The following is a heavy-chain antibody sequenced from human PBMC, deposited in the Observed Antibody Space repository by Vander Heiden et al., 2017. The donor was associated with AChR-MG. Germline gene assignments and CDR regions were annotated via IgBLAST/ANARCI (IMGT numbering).Heavy chain of an antibody. CDR2: IYSGGST. D-gene: IGHD3-3*01. CDR3: ARDRSGRRWGYFDY. CDR1: RFTFSSNY. J-gene: IGHJ4*02. Sequence: DVQPVATGGGLIPPGGSLRLSCAASRFTFSSNYMSWVRQAPGKGLEWVSVIYSGGSTYYADSVKGRFTISRDNSKNTLYLQMNRVRAEDTAVYYCARDRSGRRWGYFDYWGQGTLVTVSS. V-gene: IGHV3-53*02.